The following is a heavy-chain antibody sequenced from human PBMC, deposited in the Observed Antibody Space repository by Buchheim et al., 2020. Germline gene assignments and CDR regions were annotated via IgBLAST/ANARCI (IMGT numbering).Heavy chain of an antibody. CDR1: GFTFSSYS. D-gene: IGHD6-13*01. J-gene: IGHJ3*02. Sequence: VQLVESGGGVVQPGRSLRLSCAASGFTFSSYSMNWVRQAPGKGLEWVSYISSSSSTIYYADSVKGRFTISSDHAKYSLYLQMNSLRDEDTAVYYCAVAYSSSWYGDDAFDIWGQGT. CDR3: AVAYSSSWYGDDAFDI. CDR2: ISSSSSTI. V-gene: IGHV3-48*02.